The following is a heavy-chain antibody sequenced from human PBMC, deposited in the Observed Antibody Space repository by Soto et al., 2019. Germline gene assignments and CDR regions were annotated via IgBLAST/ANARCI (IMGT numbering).Heavy chain of an antibody. CDR1: GFTFRNFA. CDR2: ISFDGNNQ. D-gene: IGHD3-22*01. V-gene: IGHV3-30-3*01. CDR3: ARDEFSSSGRNSGFDS. J-gene: IGHJ4*02. Sequence: QVQLVESGGGVVQPGMSLRLSCAVSGFTFRNFAMHWVRQAPGTGMEWVAVISFDGNNQFYAESVKGRFFISRDDSQDTLYLEMNSLRAEDTAVYYCARDEFSSSGRNSGFDSWGQGTLVTVSS.